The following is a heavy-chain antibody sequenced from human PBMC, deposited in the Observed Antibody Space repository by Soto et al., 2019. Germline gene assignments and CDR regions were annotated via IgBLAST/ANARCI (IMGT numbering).Heavy chain of an antibody. CDR2: ISGSSATT. CDR1: GFPFSNYA. Sequence: EVQLLESGGGLVQPGGSLRLSCAGSGFPFSNYAMSWVRQAPGKGLEWVSAISGSSATTYYADSVKGRFTIFRDNSKNTLYLQMNSLSAEDTAIYYCAKNTSGWGQVFYYMDVWGKGTTVTVSS. V-gene: IGHV3-23*01. J-gene: IGHJ6*03. CDR3: AKNTSGWGQVFYYMDV. D-gene: IGHD6-19*01.